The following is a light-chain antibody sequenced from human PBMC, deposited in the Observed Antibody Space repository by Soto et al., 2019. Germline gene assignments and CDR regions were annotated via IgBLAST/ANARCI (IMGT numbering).Light chain of an antibody. CDR3: CSYAGTYTSWV. CDR2: DVS. J-gene: IGLJ3*02. CDR1: SSDVGDYKY. V-gene: IGLV2-11*01. Sequence: QSALTQPRSVSGSPGQSVTISCTGSSSDVGDYKYVSWYQKHPGKAPKLMIYDVSKRPSGVPDRFSGSKSGNTASLTISGLQAEDEADYYCCSYAGTYTSWVFGGGTKVTVL.